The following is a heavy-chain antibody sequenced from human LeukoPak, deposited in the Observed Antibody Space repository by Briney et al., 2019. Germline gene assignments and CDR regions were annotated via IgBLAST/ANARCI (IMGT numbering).Heavy chain of an antibody. J-gene: IGHJ6*02. CDR3: TRGPSGHGMDV. Sequence: GGSLRLSCAASGFSFSSYDMYWVRQVTGKGLEWVSAIGKAGDTYYAGPVEGRFTISRENAKNSLYLQMNSLRVGDTAVYYCTRGPSGHGMDVWGQGTTVTVSS. D-gene: IGHD5-12*01. CDR1: GFSFSSYD. CDR2: IGKAGDT. V-gene: IGHV3-13*04.